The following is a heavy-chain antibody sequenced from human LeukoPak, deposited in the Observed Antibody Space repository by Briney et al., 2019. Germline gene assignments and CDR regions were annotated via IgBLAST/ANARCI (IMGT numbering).Heavy chain of an antibody. D-gene: IGHD2-15*01. CDR3: ARDRGYCSGGSCYPFDY. Sequence: PGGSLRLSCAASGFTFSSYSMNWVRQAPGKGLEWVSSISSSSSHIYYADSVKGRFTISRDNAKNSLYLQMNSLRAEDTAVYYCARDRGYCSGGSCYPFDYWGQGTLVTVSS. CDR1: GFTFSSYS. CDR2: ISSSSSHI. V-gene: IGHV3-21*01. J-gene: IGHJ4*02.